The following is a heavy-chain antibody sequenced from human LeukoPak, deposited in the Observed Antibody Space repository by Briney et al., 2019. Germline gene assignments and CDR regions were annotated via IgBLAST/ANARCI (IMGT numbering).Heavy chain of an antibody. D-gene: IGHD4-17*01. J-gene: IGHJ6*03. CDR2: IYYSGST. Sequence: SETLSLTCTVSGGSINSYYWSWIRQPPGKGLEWIGYIYYSGSTNYNPSLKSRVTISVDTSKNHFSLNLSSVTAADTAVYYCARNPTTVTTWYYYMDVWGKGTTVTVSS. V-gene: IGHV4-59*01. CDR3: ARNPTTVTTWYYYMDV. CDR1: GGSINSYY.